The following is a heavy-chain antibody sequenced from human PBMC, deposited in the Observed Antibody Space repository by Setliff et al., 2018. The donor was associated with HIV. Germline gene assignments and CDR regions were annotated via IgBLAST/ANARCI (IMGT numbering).Heavy chain of an antibody. V-gene: IGHV4-61*10. CDR3: SSEARTRRSYYYSMDV. J-gene: IGHJ6*03. Sequence: SETLSLTCSVSGGSVNSGGYYWSWIRQPAGKELEWIGHIYNDGSTNYHPSLTSRLTLSLDTSKNEFSLRLTSVTAADTAVYYCSSEARTRRSYYYSMDVWGKGTTVTVSS. CDR1: GGSVNSGGYY. CDR2: IYNDGST. D-gene: IGHD3-16*01.